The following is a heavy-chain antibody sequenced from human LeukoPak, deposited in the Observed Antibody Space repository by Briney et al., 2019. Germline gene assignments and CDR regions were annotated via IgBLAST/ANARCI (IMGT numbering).Heavy chain of an antibody. D-gene: IGHD4-11*01. Sequence: GGSLRLSCAASGFTLTNYWMGWVRQAPGKGLEWVANIRPEGSDKYYVDSVKGRFTISRDNSKNTLYLQMNSLRAEDTAVYYCARDSGDYHFDYWGQGTLVTVSS. V-gene: IGHV3-7*01. J-gene: IGHJ4*02. CDR3: ARDSGDYHFDY. CDR1: GFTLTNYW. CDR2: IRPEGSDK.